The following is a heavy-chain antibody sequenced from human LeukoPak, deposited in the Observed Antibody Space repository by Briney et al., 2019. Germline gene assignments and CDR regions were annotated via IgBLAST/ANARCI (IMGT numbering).Heavy chain of an antibody. CDR1: GFTFSSYA. Sequence: GGPLRLSCAASGFTFSSYAMSWVRQAPGKGLEWVTAISGSGGSTYYADSVKGRFTISRDNSKNTLYLQMNSLRAEDTAVYYCARDYCSSTSCYPYGDYWGQGTLVTVSS. V-gene: IGHV3-23*01. J-gene: IGHJ4*02. CDR2: ISGSGGST. D-gene: IGHD2-2*01. CDR3: ARDYCSSTSCYPYGDY.